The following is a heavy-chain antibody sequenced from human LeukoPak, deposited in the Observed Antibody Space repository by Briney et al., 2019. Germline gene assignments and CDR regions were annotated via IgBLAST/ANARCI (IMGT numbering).Heavy chain of an antibody. CDR1: GFTFSSYG. CDR2: ISGSGGST. D-gene: IGHD6-19*01. Sequence: SGGSLRLSCAASGFTFSSYGLNWVRQAPGKGLEWVSVISGSGGSTYYADSVKGRFTISRDNSKNTLYLQMNSLRAEDTAVYYCATSILAVAGNCFDYWGQGTLVTVSS. V-gene: IGHV3-23*01. J-gene: IGHJ4*02. CDR3: ATSILAVAGNCFDY.